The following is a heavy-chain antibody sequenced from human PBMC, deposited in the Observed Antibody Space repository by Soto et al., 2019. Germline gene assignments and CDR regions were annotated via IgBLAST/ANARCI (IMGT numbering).Heavy chain of an antibody. CDR1: GDSVSSNSAA. D-gene: IGHD3-22*01. CDR3: ARSLSPXDLNYSDSRDYYNWFDP. J-gene: IGHJ5*02. Sequence: PSQTLSLTCAISGDSVSSNSAAWNWIRQSPSRGLEWLGRTYYRSKWYNDYAVSVKSRITINPDTSKNQFSLQLNSVTPDDTAVYYCARSLSPXDLNYSDSRDYYNWFDPWGQGTLVTVSS. V-gene: IGHV6-1*01. CDR2: TYYRSKWYN.